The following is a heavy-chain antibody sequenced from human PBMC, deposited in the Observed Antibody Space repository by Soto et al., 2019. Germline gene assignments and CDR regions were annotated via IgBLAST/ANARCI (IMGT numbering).Heavy chain of an antibody. CDR2: IIPIFRTP. D-gene: IGHD5-12*01. CDR3: ARDKERQRLGGNFYYAMDI. Sequence: QVQLVQCGAEVKKPGSSVKVSCKASGGTFNTFAISWVRQAPGQGFEWLGGIIPIFRTPDYAQKFQGRVTIIADESASTAYMELSSLSSEDTAVYYCARDKERQRLGGNFYYAMDIWGQGTTVTVSS. CDR1: GGTFNTFA. J-gene: IGHJ6*02. V-gene: IGHV1-69*12.